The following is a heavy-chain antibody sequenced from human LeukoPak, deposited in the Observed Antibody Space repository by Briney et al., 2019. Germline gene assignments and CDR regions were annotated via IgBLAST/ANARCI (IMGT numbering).Heavy chain of an antibody. J-gene: IGHJ3*02. V-gene: IGHV3-23*01. D-gene: IGHD3-10*01. CDR3: ARDGFFGSGIVGAFDI. CDR1: GFTFSSYA. Sequence: PGGSLRLSCAASGFTFSSYAMSWVRQAPGKGLEWVSAISGSGGSTYYADSVKGRFTISRDNSKNTLYLQMNSLRSDDTAVYYCARDGFFGSGIVGAFDIWGQGTMVTVSS. CDR2: ISGSGGST.